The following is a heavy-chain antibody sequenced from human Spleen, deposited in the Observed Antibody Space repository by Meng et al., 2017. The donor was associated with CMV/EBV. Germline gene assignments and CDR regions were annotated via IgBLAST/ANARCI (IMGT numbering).Heavy chain of an antibody. CDR2: ISSSSSYI. D-gene: IGHD2-15*01. J-gene: IGHJ4*02. V-gene: IGHV3-21*01. CDR3: ARDSRGCSGGSCPAKY. Sequence: GESLRLSCAASGFTFSSYSMNWVRQAPGKGLEWVSSISSSSSYIYYADSVKGRFTISRDNAKNSLYLQMNSLRAEDTAVYYCARDSRGCSGGSCPAKYWGQGTLVTVSS. CDR1: GFTFSSYS.